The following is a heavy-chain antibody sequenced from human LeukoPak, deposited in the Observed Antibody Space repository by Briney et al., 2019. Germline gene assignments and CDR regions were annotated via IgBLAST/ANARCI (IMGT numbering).Heavy chain of an antibody. D-gene: IGHD1-14*01. J-gene: IGHJ6*02. CDR3: ARFLRTGYYYYGMDV. CDR1: GGSFSGYY. Sequence: SETLSLTCAVYGGSFSGYYWSWIRQPPGKGLEWIGEINHSGSTNYNPPLKSRVTISVDTSRNQFSLKLSSVTAADTAVYYCARFLRTGYYYYGMDVWGQGTTVTVSS. CDR2: INHSGST. V-gene: IGHV4-34*01.